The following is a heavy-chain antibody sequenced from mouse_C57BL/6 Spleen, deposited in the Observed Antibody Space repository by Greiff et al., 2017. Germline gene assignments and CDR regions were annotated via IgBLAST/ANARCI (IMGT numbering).Heavy chain of an antibody. Sequence: QVQLKQPGTELVKPGASVKLSCKASGYTFTSYWMHWVKQRPGQGLAWIGNINPSNGGTNYNEKFKSKATLTVDKSSSTAYMQLSSLTSEDSAVYYCARPDDSSGYYYYAMDYWGQGTSVTVSS. CDR3: ARPDDSSGYYYYAMDY. J-gene: IGHJ4*01. CDR1: GYTFTSYW. V-gene: IGHV1-53*01. CDR2: INPSNGGT. D-gene: IGHD3-2*02.